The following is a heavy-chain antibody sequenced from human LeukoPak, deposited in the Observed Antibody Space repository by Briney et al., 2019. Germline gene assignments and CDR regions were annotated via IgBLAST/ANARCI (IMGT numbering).Heavy chain of an antibody. D-gene: IGHD3-10*01. Sequence: GASVKLSCKGSGYIFIIYAMHWVRQGPGQRLEWMGSINAGTGNTKYSQEFQGRVTITRDTSASTAYMELSSLKSEDMAVYYCARGQYYYASGSSFLKRGVSAFDIWGQGTMVTVSS. V-gene: IGHV1-3*03. CDR3: ARGQYYYASGSSFLKRGVSAFDI. CDR2: INAGTGNT. J-gene: IGHJ3*02. CDR1: GYIFIIYA.